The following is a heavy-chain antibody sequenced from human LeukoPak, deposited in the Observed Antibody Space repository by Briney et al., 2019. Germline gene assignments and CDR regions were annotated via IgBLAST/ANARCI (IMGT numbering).Heavy chain of an antibody. CDR3: ARDRGGYCGGDCYPNWFDP. Sequence: PSETLSLTCIVSGGSISNYYWSWIRQPAGKGLEWIGRIYTSGSTNYNPSLKSRVTMSVDTSKNQFSLKLSSMTAADTAVYYCARDRGGYCGGDCYPNWFDPWGQGTLVTVSS. CDR2: IYTSGST. D-gene: IGHD2-21*02. J-gene: IGHJ5*02. V-gene: IGHV4-4*07. CDR1: GGSISNYY.